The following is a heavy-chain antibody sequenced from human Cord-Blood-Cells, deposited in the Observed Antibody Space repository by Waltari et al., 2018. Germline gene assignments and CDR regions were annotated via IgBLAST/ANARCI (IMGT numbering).Heavy chain of an antibody. D-gene: IGHD1-26*01. J-gene: IGHJ3*02. V-gene: IGHV3-30-3*01. CDR1: GFTFSSYA. CDR2: ISYDGSNK. CDR3: AGQGELLAFDI. Sequence: QVQLVESGGGVVQPGRSLRLSCAASGFTFSSYAMHWVRQAPGKGWEWVAVISYDGSNKYYADSVKGRFTISRDNSKNTLYLQMNSLRAEDTAVYYCAGQGELLAFDIWGQGTMVTVSS.